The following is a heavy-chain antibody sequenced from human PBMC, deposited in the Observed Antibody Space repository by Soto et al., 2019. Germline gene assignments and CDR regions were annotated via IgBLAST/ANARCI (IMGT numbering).Heavy chain of an antibody. CDR2: IYYSGST. CDR1: GGSLSNYY. V-gene: IGHV4-59*08. D-gene: IGHD4-17*01. CDR3: ARFPDYGAYVAP. Sequence: QVQLQESGPGLVKPSETLSLTCILSGGSLSNYYWSWVRQIPGKGLEWIGYIYYSGSTTYKHNPSLESRVTISGDTSKNQFSLRLRSVTAADTAIYYCARFPDYGAYVAPWGQGTLVTVSS. J-gene: IGHJ5*02.